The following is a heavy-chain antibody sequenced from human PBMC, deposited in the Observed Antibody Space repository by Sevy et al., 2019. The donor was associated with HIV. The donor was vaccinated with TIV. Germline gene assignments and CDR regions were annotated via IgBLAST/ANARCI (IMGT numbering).Heavy chain of an antibody. J-gene: IGHJ4*02. Sequence: GGSLRLSCAASGFTFRSYVMHWVRQAPGKGLEWVALIWYDGTIKYYADSVKGRFTISRDNSKDTLCLQMNSLTPEDTAVYYCAGGGGYCGGDCDSIDYWGQGALVTVSS. CDR3: AGGGGYCGGDCDSIDY. V-gene: IGHV3-33*08. D-gene: IGHD2-21*02. CDR1: GFTFRSYV. CDR2: IWYDGTIK.